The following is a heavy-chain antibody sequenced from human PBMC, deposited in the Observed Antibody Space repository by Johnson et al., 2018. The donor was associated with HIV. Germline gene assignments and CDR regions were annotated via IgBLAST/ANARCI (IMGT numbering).Heavy chain of an antibody. Sequence: VLLVESGGGLVQPGGSPRLSCAASGFTFNTYAMSWVRQAPGKGLAWVSGISWNSGSIGYADSGKGRFTISRDNAKNSLYLQMNSLRAEDTALYYCAKALGWELSIWGQGTMVTVSS. CDR1: GFTFNTYA. V-gene: IGHV3-9*01. CDR3: AKALGWELSI. D-gene: IGHD1-26*01. CDR2: ISWNSGSI. J-gene: IGHJ3*02.